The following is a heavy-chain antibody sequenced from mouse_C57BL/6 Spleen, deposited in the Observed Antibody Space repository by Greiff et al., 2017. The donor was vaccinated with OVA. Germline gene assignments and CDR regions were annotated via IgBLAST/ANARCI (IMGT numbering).Heavy chain of an antibody. D-gene: IGHD1-1*01. CDR2: ISSGGDYI. J-gene: IGHJ4*01. CDR3: TRGYYGSSYPHYYAMDY. V-gene: IGHV5-9-1*02. CDR1: GFTFSSYA. Sequence: EVMLVESGEGLVKPGGSLKLSCAASGFTFSSYAMSWVRQTPEKRLEWVAYISSGGDYIYYADTVKGRFTISRDNARNTLYLQMSSLKSEDTAMYYCTRGYYGSSYPHYYAMDYWGQGTSVTVSS.